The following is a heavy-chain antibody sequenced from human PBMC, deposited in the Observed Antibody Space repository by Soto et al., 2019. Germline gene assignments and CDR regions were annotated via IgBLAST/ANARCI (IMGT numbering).Heavy chain of an antibody. Sequence: QVQLQESGPGLVKPSQTLSLTCTVSGGSISSGGYYWSWIRQHPGKGLEWIGYIYYSGSTYYNPSLKSRVTISVDTSKNQFSLKLSSVTAADTAVYYCASQPPTSQQLEVAFDIWGQGTMVTVSS. V-gene: IGHV4-31*03. CDR1: GGSISSGGYY. CDR3: ASQPPTSQQLEVAFDI. J-gene: IGHJ3*02. D-gene: IGHD6-13*01. CDR2: IYYSGST.